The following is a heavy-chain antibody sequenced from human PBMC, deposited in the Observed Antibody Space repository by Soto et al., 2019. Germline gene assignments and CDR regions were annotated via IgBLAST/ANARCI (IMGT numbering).Heavy chain of an antibody. V-gene: IGHV1-69*01. CDR3: ARGRLRPTRYYFDY. CDR1: GGTFSSYA. J-gene: IGHJ4*02. Sequence: QVQLVQSGAEVKKPGSSVKVSCKASGGTFSSYAISWVRQAPGQGLEWMGGIIPIFGTANYAQKFQGRVTITADESMSTAYMELSSLRSEDTAVYYCARGRLRPTRYYFDYWGQGTLVTVSS. CDR2: IIPIFGTA. D-gene: IGHD5-12*01.